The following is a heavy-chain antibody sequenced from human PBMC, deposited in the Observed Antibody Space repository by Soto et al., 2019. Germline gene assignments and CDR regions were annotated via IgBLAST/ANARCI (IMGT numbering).Heavy chain of an antibody. CDR2: INHSGST. Sequence: SETLSLTCAVYGGSFSGYYWSWIRQPPGKGLEWIGEINHSGSTNYNPSLKSRVTISVDTSKNQFSLKLSSATAADTAVYYCVRFGGSGRKRGLKSWYFDLWGRGTLVTVSS. D-gene: IGHD3-10*01. CDR3: VRFGGSGRKRGLKSWYFDL. J-gene: IGHJ2*01. CDR1: GGSFSGYY. V-gene: IGHV4-34*01.